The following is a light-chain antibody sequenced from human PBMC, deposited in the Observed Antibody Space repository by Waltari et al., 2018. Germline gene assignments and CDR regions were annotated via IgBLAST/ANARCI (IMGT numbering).Light chain of an antibody. V-gene: IGLV5-45*01. CDR3: LIWHNLTPV. J-gene: IGLJ2*01. CDR1: SGINVVTSR. CDR2: YKSDSDT. Sequence: QAVVTQPASLSASPGASASLTCTLRSGINVVTSRIYWYQQKPGSPPLYLLRYKSDSDTQPGLGVSARFSVSEDASANAGILLISGLQSEDETDYYCLIWHNLTPVFGGGTKLTVL.